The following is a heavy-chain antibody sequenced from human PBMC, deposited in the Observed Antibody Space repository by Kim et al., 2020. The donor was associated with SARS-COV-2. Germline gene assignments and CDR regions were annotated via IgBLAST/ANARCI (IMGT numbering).Heavy chain of an antibody. V-gene: IGHV4-30-2*05. Sequence: NPSLQSRVTISVDTSKNQFSLKANSVTAADTAVYYCARGGSSSSYDSTPDYWGQGTLVTVSS. CDR3: ARGGSSSSYDSTPDY. D-gene: IGHD3-22*01. J-gene: IGHJ4*02.